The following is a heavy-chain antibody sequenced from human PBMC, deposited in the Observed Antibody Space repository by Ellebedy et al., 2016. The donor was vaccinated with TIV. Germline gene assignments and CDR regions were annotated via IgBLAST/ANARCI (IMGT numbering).Heavy chain of an antibody. V-gene: IGHV3-7*01. CDR3: ARDPIFGVVRGSYYYYGMDV. Sequence: GESLKISXAASGFTFSNYWMSWVRQAPGKGLEWVANIKQDGSEKYYVDSVKGRFTISRDNTKNSLYLQMNSLRAEDTAVYYCARDPIFGVVRGSYYYYGMDVWGQGTTVTVSS. J-gene: IGHJ6*02. D-gene: IGHD3-3*01. CDR2: IKQDGSEK. CDR1: GFTFSNYW.